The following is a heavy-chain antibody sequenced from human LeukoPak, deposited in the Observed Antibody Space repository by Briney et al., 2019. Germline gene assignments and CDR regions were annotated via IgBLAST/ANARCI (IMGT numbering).Heavy chain of an antibody. D-gene: IGHD2-2*01. J-gene: IGHJ4*02. CDR1: GFTFSSYE. Sequence: GGSLRLSCAASGFTFSSYEMNWVRQAPGKGREWVSFISSSGSSIYYADSVKGRFTISRDNAKNSLYLQMNSLRAEDTAVYYCARGRFCSSTSCYDDYWGQGTLVTVSS. CDR2: ISSSGSSI. CDR3: ARGRFCSSTSCYDDY. V-gene: IGHV3-48*03.